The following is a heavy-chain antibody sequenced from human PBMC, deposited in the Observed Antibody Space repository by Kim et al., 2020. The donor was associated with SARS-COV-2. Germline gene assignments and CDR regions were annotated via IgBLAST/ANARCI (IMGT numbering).Heavy chain of an antibody. V-gene: IGHV4-59*11. CDR1: GDSISSHY. J-gene: IGHJ6*02. CDR2: VSYSGST. CDR3: ARGFAGNYPYYYFYGVDI. Sequence: SETLSLTCTVSGDSISSHYWSWIRQPPGKGLEWIGYVSYSGSTNYNPSLNSRVTISVDTSKIHFSLKLSSVTTADTAVYYCARGFAGNYPYYYFYGVDIWGQGTTVTVSS. D-gene: IGHD3-10*01.